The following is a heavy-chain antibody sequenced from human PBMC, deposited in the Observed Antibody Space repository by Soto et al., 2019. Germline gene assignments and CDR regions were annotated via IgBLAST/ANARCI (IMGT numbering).Heavy chain of an antibody. CDR2: MSDSGGT. D-gene: IGHD6-19*01. Sequence: QPPGKGLEWIGFMSDSGGTSENASLKSRVTISVDTSKNQFSLKLNSVTAAGTAVSYCARYRSGWYDASYRARGTPVPVSS. J-gene: IGHJ4*02. CDR3: ARYRSGWYDASY. V-gene: IGHV4-30-4*01.